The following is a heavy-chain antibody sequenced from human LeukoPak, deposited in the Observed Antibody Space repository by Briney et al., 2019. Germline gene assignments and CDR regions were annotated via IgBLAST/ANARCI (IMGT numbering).Heavy chain of an antibody. CDR1: GGFFSGYY. CDR2: INHSGST. CDR3: ARGHHDFWSGYPPLDY. D-gene: IGHD3-3*01. Sequence: SETLSLTCAVYGGFFSGYYWSWIRQPPGKGLEWIGEINHSGSTNYNPSLKSRVTISVDTSKNQFSLKLSSVTAADTAVYYCARGHHDFWSGYPPLDYWGQGTLVTVSS. J-gene: IGHJ4*02. V-gene: IGHV4-34*01.